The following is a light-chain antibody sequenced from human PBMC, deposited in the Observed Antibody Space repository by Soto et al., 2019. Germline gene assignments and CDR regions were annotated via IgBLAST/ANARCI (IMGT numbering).Light chain of an antibody. J-gene: IGKJ4*01. CDR3: QQYYGSPRA. V-gene: IGKV4-1*01. Sequence: DIVMTQSPDSLAVSLGERATINCKSSQSVFYSSNNKNYLAWYQQKPGQPPKLLIYWASTRESGVPDRFTGSGSGTDFTLTISSLQAEDVAVYYCQQYYGSPRAFGGGTKVDI. CDR2: WAS. CDR1: QSVFYSSNNKNY.